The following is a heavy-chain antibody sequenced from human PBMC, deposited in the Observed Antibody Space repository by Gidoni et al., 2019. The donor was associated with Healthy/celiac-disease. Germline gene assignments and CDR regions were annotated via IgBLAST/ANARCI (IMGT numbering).Heavy chain of an antibody. V-gene: IGHV3-48*02. CDR1: GFTFGCYS. J-gene: IGHJ4*02. Sequence: EVQLVESGGGLVQPGGSLILSCAAAGFTFGCYSMNWVRQAPGKGLGWVSYISSSSSTIYYADSVKGRFTISRDNAKNSLYLQMNSLRDEDTAVYYCARGKGDPRGGDGFDYWGQGTLVTVSS. CDR3: ARGKGDPRGGDGFDY. D-gene: IGHD2-21*01. CDR2: ISSSSSTI.